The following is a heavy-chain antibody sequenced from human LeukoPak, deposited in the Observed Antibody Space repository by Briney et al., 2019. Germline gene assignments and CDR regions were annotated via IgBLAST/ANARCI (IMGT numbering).Heavy chain of an antibody. CDR1: GYRFTSYG. J-gene: IGHJ4*03. Sequence: GASVKVSCKASGYRFTSYGISWVRQAPGQGLEWMGWISVYNGNTNYAQKLQGRVTMTTDTSTSTAYMELRSLRSDDTAVYYCAREYCSTTRCYMADYWGQGTTVTVSS. CDR3: AREYCSTTRCYMADY. CDR2: ISVYNGNT. V-gene: IGHV1-18*01. D-gene: IGHD2-2*01.